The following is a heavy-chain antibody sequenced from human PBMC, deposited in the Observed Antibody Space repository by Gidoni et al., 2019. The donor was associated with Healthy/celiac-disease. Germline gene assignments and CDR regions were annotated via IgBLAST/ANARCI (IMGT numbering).Heavy chain of an antibody. CDR1: GFPFSSYA. J-gene: IGHJ2*01. Sequence: EVQLLESGGGLVQPGGSLRLSCAASGFPFSSYAMSWVRQAPGKGLEWVSAISGSGGSTYYADSVKGRFTISRDNSKNTLYLQMNSLRAEDTAVYYCAKDYGDYVWYFDLWGRGTLVTVSS. D-gene: IGHD4-17*01. V-gene: IGHV3-23*01. CDR2: ISGSGGST. CDR3: AKDYGDYVWYFDL.